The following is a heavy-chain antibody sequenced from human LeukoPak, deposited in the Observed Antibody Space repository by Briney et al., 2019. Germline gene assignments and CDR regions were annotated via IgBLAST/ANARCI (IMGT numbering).Heavy chain of an antibody. CDR3: AKIRAPAYDF. J-gene: IGHJ3*01. D-gene: IGHD3-3*02. CDR1: GFTFSSYS. CDR2: ISGSGSGDST. V-gene: IGHV3-23*01. Sequence: GGSLRVSCAASGFTFSSYSMNWVRQAPGKGLEWVSAISGSGSGDSTYYADSVKGRFTISRDNSKNTLYLQMSSLRAEDTAVYYCAKIRAPAYDFWGQGTMVTVSS.